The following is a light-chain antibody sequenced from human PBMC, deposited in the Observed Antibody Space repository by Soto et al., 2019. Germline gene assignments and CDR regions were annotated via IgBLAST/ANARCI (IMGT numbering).Light chain of an antibody. CDR3: QQYNSYSWT. CDR2: KAS. J-gene: IGKJ1*01. V-gene: IGKV1-5*03. Sequence: DIKMTQSPSTLSASIGDRVTITCRASQSVSNWLAWYQKKPGKVPKLLIYKASNLDYGVPSRFSGSGSGTEFTLTISSLQPDDFATYYCQQYNSYSWTFGQGTKVDI. CDR1: QSVSNW.